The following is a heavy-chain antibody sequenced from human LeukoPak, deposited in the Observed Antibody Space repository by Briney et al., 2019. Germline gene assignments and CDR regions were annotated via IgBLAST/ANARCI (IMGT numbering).Heavy chain of an antibody. J-gene: IGHJ6*02. V-gene: IGHV4-34*01. CDR1: PGSFSGYY. Sequence: PSETLFLTSAVYPGSFSGYYWSRRLQPPGKGREWRGEINHSGSTNYNPSLKSRVTISVDTSKNQFSLKLSSVTAADTAVYYCARGLGYGDYHYYYYSYGMDVWGQGTTVTVSS. CDR3: ARGLGYGDYHYYYYSYGMDV. D-gene: IGHD4-17*01. CDR2: INHSGST.